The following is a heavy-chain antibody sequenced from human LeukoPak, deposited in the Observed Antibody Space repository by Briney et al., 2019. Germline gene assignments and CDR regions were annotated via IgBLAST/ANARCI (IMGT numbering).Heavy chain of an antibody. J-gene: IGHJ4*02. V-gene: IGHV3-7*01. D-gene: IGHD2-15*01. CDR3: VRDPWSADYFDC. Sequence: PGGSLRLSCVASGFTFSTYWMTWVRQAPGKGLEWVANIREDGAETHYVDSVKGRFTISRDNSKNTLYLQMNSLRAEDTAVYYCVRDPWSADYFDCWGQGTLVTVSS. CDR1: GFTFSTYW. CDR2: IREDGAET.